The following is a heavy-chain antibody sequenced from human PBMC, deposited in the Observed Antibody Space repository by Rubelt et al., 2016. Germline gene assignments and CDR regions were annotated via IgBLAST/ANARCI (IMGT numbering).Heavy chain of an antibody. Sequence: QVQLVQSGAEEKKPGASVKVSCKASGYTFNSYGISWVRQAPGQGLEWMGWISVYNGNTNYAQKLQGRVTMTTDTSTSTADMELRSLRSDDTAVYYCARVEYYYDSSGYSDYWGQGTLVTVSS. CDR1: GYTFNSYG. D-gene: IGHD3-22*01. CDR3: ARVEYYYDSSGYSDY. CDR2: ISVYNGNT. V-gene: IGHV1-18*01. J-gene: IGHJ4*02.